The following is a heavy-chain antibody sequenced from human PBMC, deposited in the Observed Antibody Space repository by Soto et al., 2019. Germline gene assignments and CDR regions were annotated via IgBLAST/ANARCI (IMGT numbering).Heavy chain of an antibody. CDR3: ARAGPKNDAFDI. CDR1: GGTFSSYT. J-gene: IGHJ3*02. Sequence: SVKVSCKASGGTFSSYTISWVRQAPGQGLEWMGGIIPIIGTTNYAQKFQGRVTITADESTSTAYMELSSLRSEDTAVYYCARAGPKNDAFDIWGQGTMVTVSS. V-gene: IGHV1-69*13. CDR2: IIPIIGTT.